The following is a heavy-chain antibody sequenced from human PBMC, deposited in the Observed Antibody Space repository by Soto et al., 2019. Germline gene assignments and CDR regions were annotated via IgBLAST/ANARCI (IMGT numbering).Heavy chain of an antibody. J-gene: IGHJ4*02. D-gene: IGHD3-22*01. V-gene: IGHV3-30*18. Sequence: QVQLVESGGGVVQPGRSLRLSCAVSGFTFKNYGMHWVRQAPGKGLEWVTVIVYDGSYKYYADSVQGRFTISRDNSKNTLYMQMNSLRAEDTAVYYCAKDAYYYDSGGVFEGGYFDYWGQGTLVTVSS. CDR2: IVYDGSYK. CDR1: GFTFKNYG. CDR3: AKDAYYYDSGGVFEGGYFDY.